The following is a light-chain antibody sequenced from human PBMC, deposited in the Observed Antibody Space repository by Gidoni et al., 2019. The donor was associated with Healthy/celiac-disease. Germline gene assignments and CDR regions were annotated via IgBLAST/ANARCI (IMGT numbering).Light chain of an antibody. CDR2: AAS. Sequence: DIQMTQSPSSLSASVGDRATITCRVSQSISSYLNWYQQKPGQAPKLLIYAASSLQSGVPSRFSGSGSGTDFTLTISSLQPEDFATYYCQQSYSTPLTFGGGTKVEIK. J-gene: IGKJ4*01. CDR3: QQSYSTPLT. CDR1: QSISSY. V-gene: IGKV1-39*01.